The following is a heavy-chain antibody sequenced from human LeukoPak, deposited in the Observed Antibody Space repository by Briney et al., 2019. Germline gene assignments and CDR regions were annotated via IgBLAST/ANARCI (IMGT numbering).Heavy chain of an antibody. V-gene: IGHV4-4*02. D-gene: IGHD3-22*01. CDR1: GGSISSSNW. CDR3: ARLGYYDSSGYRHFDY. J-gene: IGHJ4*02. CDR2: IYHSGST. Sequence: PSGTLSLTCAVSGGSISSSNWWSWVRQPPGKGLEWIGEIYHSGSTNYYPSLKSRVTISVDKSKNQFSLKLSSVTAADTAVYYCARLGYYDSSGYRHFDYWGQGTLVTVSS.